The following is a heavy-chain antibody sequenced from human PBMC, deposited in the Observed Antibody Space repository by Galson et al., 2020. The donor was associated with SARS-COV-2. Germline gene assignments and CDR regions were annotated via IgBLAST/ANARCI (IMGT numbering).Heavy chain of an antibody. Sequence: SGPTLVKPTETLTLTCTVSGFSLSNARMGVSWIRQPPGKALEWLAHIFSNDEKSYSTSLKSRLTISKDTSKSQVVLTMTNMDPVDTATYYCARTRRPSTPPFNWFDPWGQGTLVTVSS. J-gene: IGHJ5*02. V-gene: IGHV2-26*01. CDR3: ARTRRPSTPPFNWFDP. CDR1: GFSLSNARMG. CDR2: IFSNDEK. D-gene: IGHD4-4*01.